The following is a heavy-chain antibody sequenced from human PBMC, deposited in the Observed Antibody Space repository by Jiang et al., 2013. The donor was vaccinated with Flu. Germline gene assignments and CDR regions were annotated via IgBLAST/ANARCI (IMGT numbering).Heavy chain of an antibody. CDR2: IYHSGST. D-gene: IGHD2-2*02. Sequence: GPGLVKPSETLSLICTVSGFSISSDYYWGWIRQAPGKGPEWIGNIYHSGSTYYNPSLRSRVTLSIDTSKNQFSLKLSSVTAADTAVYYCARDPYTSAYFDYWGQGTLVTVSS. J-gene: IGHJ4*02. CDR3: ARDPYTSAYFDY. CDR1: GFSISSDYY. V-gene: IGHV4-38-2*02.